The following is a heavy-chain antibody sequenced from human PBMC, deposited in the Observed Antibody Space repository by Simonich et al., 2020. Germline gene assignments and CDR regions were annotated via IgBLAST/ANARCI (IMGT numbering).Heavy chain of an antibody. CDR1: GYTFTGYY. D-gene: IGHD1-1*01. CDR3: ASSKRGYNWNDFDY. J-gene: IGHJ4*02. CDR2: SNPHSGGT. V-gene: IGHV1-2*02. Sequence: QVQLVQSGAEVKKPGASVKVSCKASGYTFTGYYMHWVRQAPGQGLEWMGRSNPHSGGTNYAQKFQGRVTMTRDTSISTAYMELSRLRSDDTAVYYCASSKRGYNWNDFDYWGQGTLVTVSS.